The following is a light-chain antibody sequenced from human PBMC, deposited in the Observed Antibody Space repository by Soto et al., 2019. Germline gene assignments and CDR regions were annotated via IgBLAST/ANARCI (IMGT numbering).Light chain of an antibody. CDR2: GAS. CDR1: QSVSSN. CDR3: QQYNDWPRA. Sequence: EIVMTQSPATLSVSPGEGATLSCRASQSVSSNLAWYQQKPGQAPRLLIYGASTRAAGIPVRFSGSGSGTEFTLTISGLQSEDFAVYYCQQYNDWPRAFGQGTKLEIK. J-gene: IGKJ2*01. V-gene: IGKV3-15*01.